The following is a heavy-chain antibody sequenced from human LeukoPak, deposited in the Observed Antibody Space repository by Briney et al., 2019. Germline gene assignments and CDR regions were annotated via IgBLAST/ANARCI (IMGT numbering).Heavy chain of an antibody. CDR1: GFTFSNYW. CDR2: IEQDGGEK. CDR3: ARDRGYSTFDY. Sequence: GGSLRLSCAASGFTFSNYWMSWVRQAPGKGLEWVASIEQDGGEKNYVDSVKGRFTTSRDNARNSLYLQMNSLRAEDTAVYYCARDRGYSTFDYWGQGTLVTVSS. J-gene: IGHJ4*02. V-gene: IGHV3-7*01. D-gene: IGHD4-23*01.